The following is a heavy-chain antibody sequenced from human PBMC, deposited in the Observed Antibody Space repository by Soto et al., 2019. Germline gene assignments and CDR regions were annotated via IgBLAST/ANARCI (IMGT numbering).Heavy chain of an antibody. CDR2: INAGNGNT. CDR1: GYTFTSYA. D-gene: IGHD3-22*01. Sequence: GASVKVSCKASGYTFTSYAMHWVRQAPGQRLEWMGWINAGNGNTKYSQKFQGRVTITRDTSASTAYMELSSLRSEDTAVYYCARVQYPNMYYYDSSEGTDAFDILGQGTMVTGS. CDR3: ARVQYPNMYYYDSSEGTDAFDI. J-gene: IGHJ3*02. V-gene: IGHV1-3*01.